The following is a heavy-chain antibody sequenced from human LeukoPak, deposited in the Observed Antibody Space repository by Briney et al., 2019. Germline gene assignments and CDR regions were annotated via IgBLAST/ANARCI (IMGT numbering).Heavy chain of an antibody. Sequence: GGSLRLSCAASGFTFTNSGMHWVRQAPGKGLEWVAFIRYDGSTKYYADSVRGRFTISRDNSKNTLYLQMDSLRAEDTAVYYCAKDGRGYSGYDLYYFDYWGQGTLVTVSS. J-gene: IGHJ4*02. D-gene: IGHD5-12*01. CDR2: IRYDGSTK. CDR3: AKDGRGYSGYDLYYFDY. V-gene: IGHV3-30*02. CDR1: GFTFTNSG.